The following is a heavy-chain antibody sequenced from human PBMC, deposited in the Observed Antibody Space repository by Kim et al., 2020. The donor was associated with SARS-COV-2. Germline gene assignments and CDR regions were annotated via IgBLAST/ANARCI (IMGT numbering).Heavy chain of an antibody. Sequence: YADALKGRFTISRDKSKITLYLEMNDLKADDTAVYYCAKSGVNWVFRGLDVWGQGTTVTVSS. J-gene: IGHJ6*02. D-gene: IGHD7-27*01. CDR3: AKSGVNWVFRGLDV. V-gene: IGHV3-23*05.